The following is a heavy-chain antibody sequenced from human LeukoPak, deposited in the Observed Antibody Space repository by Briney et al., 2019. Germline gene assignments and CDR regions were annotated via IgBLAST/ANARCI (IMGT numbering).Heavy chain of an antibody. CDR2: IIPIFGTA. J-gene: IGHJ6*02. D-gene: IGHD1-26*01. CDR3: ARDQWDYYYGMDV. V-gene: IGHV1-69*01. CDR1: GGIFSSYA. Sequence: SVKVSCTASGGIFSSYAISWVRQAPGQGLEWMGGIIPIFGTANYAQKFQGRVTITADESTSTAYMELSSLRSEDTAVYHCARDQWDYYYGMDVWGQGTTVTVSS.